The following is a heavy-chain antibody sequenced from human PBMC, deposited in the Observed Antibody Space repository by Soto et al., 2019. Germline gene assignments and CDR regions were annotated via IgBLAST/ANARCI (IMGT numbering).Heavy chain of an antibody. V-gene: IGHV1-18*01. CDR1: GYTFTSYG. CDR2: ISAYNGNT. J-gene: IGHJ3*02. D-gene: IGHD6-13*01. CDR3: ARAIAAAPFDAFDI. Sequence: QVQLVQSGAEVKKPGASVKVSCKASGYTFTSYGISWVRQAPGQGLEWMGWISAYNGNTNNAQKLQGTVTMTTDTSTDTAYMELRSLRSDDTAVYYCARAIAAAPFDAFDIWGQGTMVTVSS.